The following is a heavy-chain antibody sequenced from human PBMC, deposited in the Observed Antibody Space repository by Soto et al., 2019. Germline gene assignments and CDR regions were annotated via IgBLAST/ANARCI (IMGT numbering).Heavy chain of an antibody. V-gene: IGHV1-69*13. Sequence: GASVKVSCKASGGTFSSYAISWVRQAPGQGLEWMGGIIPIFGTANYAQKFQGRVTITADESTSTAYMELSSLRSEDTAVYYCARDASIAAAGNWFDPRGQATLVTVSS. CDR3: ARDASIAAAGNWFDP. CDR2: IIPIFGTA. CDR1: GGTFSSYA. J-gene: IGHJ5*02. D-gene: IGHD6-13*01.